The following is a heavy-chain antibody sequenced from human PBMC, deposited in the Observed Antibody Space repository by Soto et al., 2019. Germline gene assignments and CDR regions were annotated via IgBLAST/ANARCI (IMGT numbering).Heavy chain of an antibody. CDR1: GDSVSSNSAA. CDR3: AREGAAAGTIPDSYYGMDV. J-gene: IGHJ6*02. Sequence: SQTLSLTCAISGDSVSSNSAAWNWIRQSPSRGLEWLGRTYYRSKWYNDYAVSVKSRITINPDTSKNQFSLQLNSVTPEDTAVYYCAREGAAAGTIPDSYYGMDVWGQGITVTVSS. V-gene: IGHV6-1*01. CDR2: TYYRSKWYN. D-gene: IGHD6-13*01.